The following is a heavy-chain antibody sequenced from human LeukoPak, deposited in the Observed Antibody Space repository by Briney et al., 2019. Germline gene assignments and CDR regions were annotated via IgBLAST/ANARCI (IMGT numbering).Heavy chain of an antibody. CDR2: IYPGDSDT. J-gene: IGHJ4*02. Sequence: GESLKISCKGSGYSFTSYWIGWVRQMPGKGLEWLGIIYPGDSDTRYSPSFQGQATISADKSISTAYLQWSSLKASDTAMYYCASLGYCTNCVCLLDYWGQGTLVTVSS. CDR3: ASLGYCTNCVCLLDY. CDR1: GYSFTSYW. V-gene: IGHV5-51*01. D-gene: IGHD2-8*01.